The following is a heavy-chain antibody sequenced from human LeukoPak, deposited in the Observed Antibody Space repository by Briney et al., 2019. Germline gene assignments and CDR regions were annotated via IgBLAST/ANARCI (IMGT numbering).Heavy chain of an antibody. Sequence: PGRSLRLSCAASGFTFSSYVMHWVRQAPGKGLEWVAIISYDGSNEYYADSVKGRFTISRDNSKNTLYLQMNSLRAEDTAVYYCARGGLLWFGELYANYFDYWGQGTLVTVSS. V-gene: IGHV3-30*04. CDR1: GFTFSSYV. D-gene: IGHD3-10*01. J-gene: IGHJ4*02. CDR2: ISYDGSNE. CDR3: ARGGLLWFGELYANYFDY.